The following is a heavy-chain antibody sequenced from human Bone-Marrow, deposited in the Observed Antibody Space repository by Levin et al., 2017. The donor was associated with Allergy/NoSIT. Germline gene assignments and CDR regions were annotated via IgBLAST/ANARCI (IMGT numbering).Heavy chain of an antibody. CDR1: DDSISSSHW. D-gene: IGHD7-27*01. J-gene: IGHJ5*02. CDR2: IYHSVST. CDR3: ARRNVLAPGEEWFDP. Sequence: SETLSLTCGVSDDSISSSHWWTWVRQPPGKGLEWIGEIYHSVSTNYNPSLKSRVTISVEKSKNQFSLKLSSVTAADTAVYYCARRNVLAPGEEWFDPWGQGTLVTVSS. V-gene: IGHV4-4*02.